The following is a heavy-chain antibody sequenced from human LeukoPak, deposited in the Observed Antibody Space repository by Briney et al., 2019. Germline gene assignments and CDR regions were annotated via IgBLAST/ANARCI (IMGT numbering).Heavy chain of an antibody. J-gene: IGHJ6*02. CDR3: ARWVIMFGGVIPPGGYYYGMDV. Sequence: ASVKVSCKASGYTFTGYYMHWVRQAPGQGLEWRGRINPNSGGTNYAQKFQGRVTMTRDTSISTAYMELSRLRSDDTAVYYCARWVIMFGGVIPPGGYYYGMDVWGQGTTVTVSS. CDR2: INPNSGGT. V-gene: IGHV1-2*06. D-gene: IGHD3-16*02. CDR1: GYTFTGYY.